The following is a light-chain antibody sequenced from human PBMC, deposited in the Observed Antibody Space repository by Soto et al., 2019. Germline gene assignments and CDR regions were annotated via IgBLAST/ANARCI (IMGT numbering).Light chain of an antibody. CDR3: TPYAGSNNLV. J-gene: IGLJ3*02. V-gene: IGLV2-8*01. CDR2: EVS. Sequence: QSALTQPPSASGSPGQSVTISCTGTSSDIGGYNYVSWYQQHPGKAPKLIIYEVSKRPSGVPDRFSGSKSGNTASLTVSGLQAEDEADYYCTPYAGSNNLVFAGGTQLTVL. CDR1: SSDIGGYNY.